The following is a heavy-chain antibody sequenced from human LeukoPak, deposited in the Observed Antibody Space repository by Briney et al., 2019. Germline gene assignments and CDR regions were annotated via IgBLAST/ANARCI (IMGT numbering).Heavy chain of an antibody. CDR2: IGGSGGDT. V-gene: IGHV3-23*01. Sequence: GGSLRLSCVVSGFTFSTYAMSWVRQAPGKGLEWVSGIGGSGGDTFYADSVKGRFTISRDNSKNTLYLQMNSLRAEDTAVYYCARDLNYYDSSGYSPFGDWGQGTLVTVSS. CDR1: GFTFSTYA. CDR3: ARDLNYYDSSGYSPFGD. J-gene: IGHJ4*02. D-gene: IGHD3-22*01.